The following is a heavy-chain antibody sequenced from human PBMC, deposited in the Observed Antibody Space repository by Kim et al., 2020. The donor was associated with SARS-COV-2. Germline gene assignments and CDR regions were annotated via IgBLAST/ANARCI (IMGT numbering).Heavy chain of an antibody. J-gene: IGHJ3*02. Sequence: SETLSLTCTVSGGSISSSSYYWGWIRQPPGKGLEWIGSIYYSGSTYYNPSLKSRVTISVDTSKNQFSLKLSSVTAADTAVYYCARLEGGSQGAAAFDIWGQGTMVTVSS. CDR1: GGSISSSSYY. CDR3: ARLEGGSQGAAAFDI. V-gene: IGHV4-39*01. D-gene: IGHD1-26*01. CDR2: IYYSGST.